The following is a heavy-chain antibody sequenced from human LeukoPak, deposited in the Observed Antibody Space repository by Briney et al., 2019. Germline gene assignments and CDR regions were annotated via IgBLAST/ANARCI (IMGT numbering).Heavy chain of an antibody. CDR3: AGLVGRYSSGLYYYYFDY. CDR1: GDSINSLDL. CDR2: MYLSGTT. V-gene: IGHV4-4*02. D-gene: IGHD3-22*01. J-gene: IGHJ4*02. Sequence: SGTLSLTCTVSGDSINSLDLWSWVGQRPGKGLEWTGEMYLSGTTHSNQSFKRGDTISIDKSKNQLFLNLGSVTAADTAVYYCAGLVGRYSSGLYYYYFDYWGQGTLVTVSS.